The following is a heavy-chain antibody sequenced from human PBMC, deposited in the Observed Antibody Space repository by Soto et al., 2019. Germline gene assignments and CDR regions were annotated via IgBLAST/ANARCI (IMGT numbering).Heavy chain of an antibody. CDR2: IITVNDKT. CDR3: ARGDFWSGYYISYYYGMDV. D-gene: IGHD3-3*01. CDR1: VYTFTIYA. J-gene: IGHJ6*02. Sequence: GASVKVSCKASVYTFTIYAIHWVRQAPGQRLEWMGGIITVNDKTKYAQKFQGRVIITTDESTSTAYMELSSLRSEDTAVYYCARGDFWSGYYISYYYGMDVWGQGTTVTVSS. V-gene: IGHV1-3*04.